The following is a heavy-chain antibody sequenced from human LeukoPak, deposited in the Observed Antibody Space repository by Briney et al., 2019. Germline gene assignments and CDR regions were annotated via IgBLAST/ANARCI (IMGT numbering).Heavy chain of an antibody. J-gene: IGHJ4*02. CDR1: GFTLSSYA. CDR2: ISGSGGST. V-gene: IGHV3-23*01. Sequence: GGSLRLSCAASGFTLSSYAMSWVRQAPGKGLEWVSAISGSGGSTYYADSVKGRFTISRDNSKNTLYLQMNSLRAEGTAVYYCAKVSGYYEYFDYWGQGTLVTVSS. D-gene: IGHD3-22*01. CDR3: AKVSGYYEYFDY.